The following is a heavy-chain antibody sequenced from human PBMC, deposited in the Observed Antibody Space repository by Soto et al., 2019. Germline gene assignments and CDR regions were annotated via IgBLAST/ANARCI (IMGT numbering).Heavy chain of an antibody. CDR1: GGSISSYY. J-gene: IGHJ4*02. D-gene: IGHD3-10*01. Sequence: ASETLSLTCTVSGGSISSYYWSWIRQPPGKGLEWIGYIYDSGSTNYNPSLKSRVTISVDTSKNQFSLKLSSVTAADTAVYYCARHTLKGRWDFDYWGQGTLVTVSS. CDR3: ARHTLKGRWDFDY. V-gene: IGHV4-59*08. CDR2: IYDSGST.